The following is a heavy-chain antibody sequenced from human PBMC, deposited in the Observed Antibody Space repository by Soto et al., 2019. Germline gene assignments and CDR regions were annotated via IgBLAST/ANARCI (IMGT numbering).Heavy chain of an antibody. CDR2: IHNSGST. V-gene: IGHV4-59*08. Sequence: SETLSLTCTVSGASISSYYWSWIRQPPGKGLEWIAYIHNSGSTHYNPSLKSRVTISVDTSKNQFSLKLSSVTAADTAMYYCARHLGSGWFDPWGQGTLVTVSS. J-gene: IGHJ5*02. D-gene: IGHD7-27*01. CDR1: GASISSYY. CDR3: ARHLGSGWFDP.